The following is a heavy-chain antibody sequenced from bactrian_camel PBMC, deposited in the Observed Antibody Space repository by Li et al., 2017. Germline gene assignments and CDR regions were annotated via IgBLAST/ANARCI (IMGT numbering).Heavy chain of an antibody. V-gene: IGHV3S55*01. CDR3: AAARLSFCSRDRRGFDY. CDR2: VDSDGTA. CDR1: GFAYDSYA. J-gene: IGHJ5*01. D-gene: IGHD7*01. Sequence: QLVESGGGSVQAGGSLTLSCVASGFAYDSYAMGWFRQAPGKERERVARVDSDGTALYADSVKGRFTISKDKRRHTLVLQMNSLKPDDTAMYYCAAARLSFCSRDRRGFDYWGQG.